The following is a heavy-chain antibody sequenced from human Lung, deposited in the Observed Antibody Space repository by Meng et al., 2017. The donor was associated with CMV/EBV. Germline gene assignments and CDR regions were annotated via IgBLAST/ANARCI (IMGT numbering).Heavy chain of an antibody. CDR1: GFSLSNARMG. Sequence: SGXXLVXPTETLTLTCTVSGFSLSNARMGVSWIRQPPGKALEWLAHIFSNDDKSYSTSLKSRLTISKDTSKSQVVLTMTNMDPVDTATYYCARIWGAAPYNWFDPXRQGXLVTVSS. J-gene: IGHJ5*02. CDR2: IFSNDDK. V-gene: IGHV2-26*01. D-gene: IGHD3-16*01. CDR3: ARIWGAAPYNWFDP.